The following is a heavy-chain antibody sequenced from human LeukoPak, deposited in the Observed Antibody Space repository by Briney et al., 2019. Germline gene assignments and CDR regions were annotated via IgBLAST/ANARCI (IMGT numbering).Heavy chain of an antibody. Sequence: GASVKVSRKASGYTFTGYYMHWVRQAPGQGLEWMGWINPNSGGTNYAQKFQGRVTMTRDTSISTAYMELSRLRSDDTAVYYCARVYCSSTSCYTGDAFDIWGQGTMVTVSS. CDR3: ARVYCSSTSCYTGDAFDI. J-gene: IGHJ3*02. V-gene: IGHV1-2*02. CDR1: GYTFTGYY. D-gene: IGHD2-2*02. CDR2: INPNSGGT.